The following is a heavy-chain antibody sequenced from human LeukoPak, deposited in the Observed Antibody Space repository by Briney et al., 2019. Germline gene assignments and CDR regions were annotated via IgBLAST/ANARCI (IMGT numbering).Heavy chain of an antibody. D-gene: IGHD3-9*01. CDR1: GGTFSSYA. CDR2: VSAYNGNT. Sequence: ASVKVSCKASGGTFSSYAISGVRHAPGQGLEWMGWVSAYNGNTNYAQSLQGRVTMTTDTSTSTAYMELRSLRSDATAVYYCARASAYYDILTGYYIYSYFDYWGQGTLVTVSS. CDR3: ARASAYYDILTGYYIYSYFDY. J-gene: IGHJ4*02. V-gene: IGHV1-18*01.